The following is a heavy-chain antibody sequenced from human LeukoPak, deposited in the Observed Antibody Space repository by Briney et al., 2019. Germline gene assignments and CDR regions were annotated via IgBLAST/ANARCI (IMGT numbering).Heavy chain of an antibody. D-gene: IGHD3-9*01. V-gene: IGHV3-23*01. CDR1: GFTFSSYA. Sequence: PGGSLRLSCAASGFTFSSYAMSWVRQAPGKGLEWVSAISGSGGSTYYADSVKGRFTISRDNSKNTLYLQMNSLRAEDTAVYYCAKGGYFDWFQYQAASDYWGQGTLVTVSS. CDR2: ISGSGGST. CDR3: AKGGYFDWFQYQAASDY. J-gene: IGHJ4*02.